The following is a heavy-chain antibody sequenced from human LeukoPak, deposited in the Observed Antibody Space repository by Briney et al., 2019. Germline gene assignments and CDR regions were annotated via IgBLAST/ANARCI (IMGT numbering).Heavy chain of an antibody. CDR3: ARRNSRFNNWFDP. J-gene: IGHJ5*02. D-gene: IGHD1/OR15-1a*01. CDR1: GGTFSSYA. Sequence: ASVKVSCKASGGTFSSYAISWVRQAPGQGLEWMGGIIPIFGTANYAQKFQGRVTITTDESTSTAYMELSSLRSEDTAVYYCARRNSRFNNWFDPWGQGTLVTVSS. V-gene: IGHV1-69*05. CDR2: IIPIFGTA.